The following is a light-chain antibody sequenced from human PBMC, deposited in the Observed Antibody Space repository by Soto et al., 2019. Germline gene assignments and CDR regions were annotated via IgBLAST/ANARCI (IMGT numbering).Light chain of an antibody. J-gene: IGKJ4*01. CDR3: QQYGSPPLT. CDR1: QTVSGSY. V-gene: IGKV3D-20*01. CDR2: DAS. Sequence: IVLTQSPATLSLSLGERATLSCWASQTVSGSYLAWYQLKPGLAPRLLFYDASNRAPGIPDRFSGSGSGTDFTLTISGLEPEDFAVYYCQQYGSPPLTFGGGTKVDI.